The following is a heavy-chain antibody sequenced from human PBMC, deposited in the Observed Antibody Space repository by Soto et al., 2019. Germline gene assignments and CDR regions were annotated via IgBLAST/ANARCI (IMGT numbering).Heavy chain of an antibody. J-gene: IGHJ6*02. CDR2: ISYDGSNK. V-gene: IGHV3-30-3*01. Sequence: PGGSLRLSCAASGFTFSSYAMHWVRQAPGKGLEWAAVISYDGSNKYYADSVKGRFTISRDNSKNTLYLQMNSLRAEDTAVYYCASPIDYDFWSGYSDQPYYYGMDVWGQGTTVTVAS. D-gene: IGHD3-3*01. CDR3: ASPIDYDFWSGYSDQPYYYGMDV. CDR1: GFTFSSYA.